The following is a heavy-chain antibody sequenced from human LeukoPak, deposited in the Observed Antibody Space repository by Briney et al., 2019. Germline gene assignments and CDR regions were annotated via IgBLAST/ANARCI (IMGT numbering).Heavy chain of an antibody. CDR1: GYRFATYW. J-gene: IGHJ3*01. Sequence: GESLKISCKGSGYRFATYWIGWVRQMPGKGLEWMGIIYAGDSDTRYSPSFQGQVTISVDKSIRTAYLQWSSLKASDTGMYYCARPNITSYYDSRGYDAFDVWGQGTMVTVSS. D-gene: IGHD3-22*01. CDR2: IYAGDSDT. CDR3: ARPNITSYYDSRGYDAFDV. V-gene: IGHV5-51*01.